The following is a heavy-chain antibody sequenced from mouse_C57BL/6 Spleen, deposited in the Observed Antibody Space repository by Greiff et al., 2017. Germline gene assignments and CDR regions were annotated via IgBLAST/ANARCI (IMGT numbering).Heavy chain of an antibody. D-gene: IGHD2-4*01. CDR1: GYTFTSYG. CDR2: IYPRSGNT. V-gene: IGHV1-81*01. Sequence: VKLVESGAELARPGASVKLSCKASGYTFTSYGISWVKQRTGQGLEWIGEIYPRSGNTYYNEKFKGKATLTADKSSSTAYMELRSLTSEDSAVYFCAREGVYDYDYWGQGTTLTVSS. CDR3: AREGVYDYDY. J-gene: IGHJ2*01.